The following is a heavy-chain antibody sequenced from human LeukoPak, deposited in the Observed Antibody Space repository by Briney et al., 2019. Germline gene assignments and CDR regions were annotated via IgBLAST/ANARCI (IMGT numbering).Heavy chain of an antibody. CDR2: IHPGDSDT. CDR3: ARQDGAAKFYFDY. V-gene: IGHV5-51*01. Sequence: PGESLKISCKGSGYSFTYWIGWVRQMPGKGLEWMGVIHPGDSDTRYSPSFQGQVTISADKSISTAYLQWSSLKASDTAIYYCARQDGAAKFYFDYWGQGTLLTVSS. D-gene: IGHD5-24*01. J-gene: IGHJ4*02. CDR1: GYSFTYW.